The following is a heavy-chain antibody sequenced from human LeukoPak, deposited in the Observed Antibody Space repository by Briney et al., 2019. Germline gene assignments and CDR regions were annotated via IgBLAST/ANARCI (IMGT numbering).Heavy chain of an antibody. CDR2: IKEDGSEK. Sequence: PGGSLRLSCAASGFSFSGYWMTWVRQAPGKGLEWVANIKEDGSEKYYADSVKGRFTISRDNARNSLFLQMNSLEAEDTAVYYCARGQWVAAYWGQGTLVTVSS. CDR1: GFSFSGYW. V-gene: IGHV3-7*05. CDR3: ARGQWVAAY. J-gene: IGHJ4*02. D-gene: IGHD6-19*01.